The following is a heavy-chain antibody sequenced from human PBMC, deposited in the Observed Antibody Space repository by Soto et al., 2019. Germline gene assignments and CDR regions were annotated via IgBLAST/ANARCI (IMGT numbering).Heavy chain of an antibody. J-gene: IGHJ4*02. CDR3: AKETVDYYFDY. D-gene: IGHD6-19*01. CDR1: GFTFSIYG. Sequence: QVQLVESGGGVVQPGRSLRLSCAASGFTFSIYGMHWVRQAPGKGLEWVAVISYDGSNKYYADSVKGRFTISRDNSKNTLYLQMNSLSGEDTAVYYCAKETVDYYFDYWGQGTLVTVSS. V-gene: IGHV3-30*18. CDR2: ISYDGSNK.